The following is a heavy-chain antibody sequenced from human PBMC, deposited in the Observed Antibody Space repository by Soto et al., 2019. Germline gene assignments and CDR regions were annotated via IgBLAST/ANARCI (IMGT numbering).Heavy chain of an antibody. J-gene: IGHJ4*02. CDR1: GYTFTAYS. CDR3: ARVGDYVWGSYRYGLGY. D-gene: IGHD3-16*02. Sequence: ASVKVSCKASGYTFTAYSMHWVRQAPGQGLEWVGWFNPNSGDTIYAQKFQGRVTLTRGTSIGTAYMELYSLRSEDTAVYYCARVGDYVWGSYRYGLGYWGQGTLVTVSS. V-gene: IGHV1-2*02. CDR2: FNPNSGDT.